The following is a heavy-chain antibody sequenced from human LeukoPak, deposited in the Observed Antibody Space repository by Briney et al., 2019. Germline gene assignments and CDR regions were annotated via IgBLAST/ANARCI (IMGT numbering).Heavy chain of an antibody. CDR1: GFTFSSYA. J-gene: IGHJ3*02. CDR2: INQDGSEK. CDR3: ARVLGCTNGVCHDVFDI. D-gene: IGHD2-8*01. Sequence: GGSLRLSCAASGFTFSSYAMSWVRQAPGKGLEWVANINQDGSEKYYVDSVKGRFTISRDNAKNSLYLQMNSLRAEETAEYYCARVLGCTNGVCHDVFDIWGQGTMVTVSS. V-gene: IGHV3-7*01.